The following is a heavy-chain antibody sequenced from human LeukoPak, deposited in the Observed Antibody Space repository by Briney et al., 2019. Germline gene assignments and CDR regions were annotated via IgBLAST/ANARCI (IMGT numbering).Heavy chain of an antibody. CDR3: ARGDVVVSAAVRFDP. D-gene: IGHD2-2*01. Sequence: AASVKVSCKASGYTFTSYGITWGRQAPGQGLEWMGWISAHNGKTNYAQKSQGRVTMTTDTYTRTAYMELRSLRPDDTAVYYCARGDVVVSAAVRFDPWGQGTLVTVPS. V-gene: IGHV1-18*01. CDR1: GYTFTSYG. J-gene: IGHJ5*02. CDR2: ISAHNGKT.